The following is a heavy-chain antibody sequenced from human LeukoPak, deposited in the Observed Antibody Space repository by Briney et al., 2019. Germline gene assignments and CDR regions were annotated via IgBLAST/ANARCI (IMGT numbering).Heavy chain of an antibody. CDR3: ARQAVRGAFDI. D-gene: IGHD3-10*02. CDR1: GFTFSSYS. Sequence: GGSLRLSCAASGFTFSSYSMNWVRQAPGKGLEWVSSISNSSSYIYYADSVKGRFTISRDNAKNSLYLQMNSLRAEDTAVYYCARQAVRGAFDIWGQGTMVTVSS. CDR2: ISNSSSYI. V-gene: IGHV3-21*01. J-gene: IGHJ3*02.